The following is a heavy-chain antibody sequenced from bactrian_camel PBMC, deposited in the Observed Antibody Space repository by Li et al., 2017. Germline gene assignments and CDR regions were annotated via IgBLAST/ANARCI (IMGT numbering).Heavy chain of an antibody. CDR3: TASSDY. V-gene: IGHV3S6*01. CDR2: ILSDGSAT. Sequence: HVQLVESGGASVQTGASLRLSCTASGFEFGRYDLTWVRQAPGKGPEWVSSILSDGSATYYVDSAKGRFIISRDNAKNTVSLQMNSLRSEDAALYYCTASSDYRGQGTQVTVS. CDR1: GFEFGRYD. J-gene: IGHJ4*01.